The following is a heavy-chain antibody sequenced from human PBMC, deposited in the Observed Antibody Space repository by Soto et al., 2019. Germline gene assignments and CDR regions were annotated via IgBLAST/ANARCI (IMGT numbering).Heavy chain of an antibody. Sequence: SETLSLTCTVSGGSISSYYWSWIRQPPGKGLEWIGYIYYSGSTNYNPSLKSRVTISVDTSKNQFSLKLSSVTVADTAVYYCARHSNVLRFLEWSPSDAFDIWGQGTMVTVSS. CDR1: GGSISSYY. J-gene: IGHJ3*02. V-gene: IGHV4-59*08. CDR3: ARHSNVLRFLEWSPSDAFDI. D-gene: IGHD3-3*01. CDR2: IYYSGST.